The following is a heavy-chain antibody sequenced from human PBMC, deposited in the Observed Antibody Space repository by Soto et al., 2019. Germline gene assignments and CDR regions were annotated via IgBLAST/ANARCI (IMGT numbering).Heavy chain of an antibody. CDR3: ARDVEEDIVVVVPYYYYYMDV. V-gene: IGHV3-21*01. Sequence: GESLKISCAASGFTFSSYSMNWVRQAPGKGLEWVSSISSSSSYIYYADSVKGRFTISRDNAKNSLFLQMNSLRAEDTAVYYCARDVEEDIVVVVPYYYYYMDVWGKGTTVTVSS. J-gene: IGHJ6*03. CDR1: GFTFSSYS. CDR2: ISSSSSYI. D-gene: IGHD2-15*01.